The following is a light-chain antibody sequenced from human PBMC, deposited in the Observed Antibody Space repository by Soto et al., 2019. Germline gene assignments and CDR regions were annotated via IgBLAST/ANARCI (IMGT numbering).Light chain of an antibody. CDR1: SFNIGSNF. V-gene: IGLV1-47*02. CDR3: TTWDDTLSGRV. CDR2: SND. Sequence: QSVLTQPPSASGTPGQRITISCSGNSFNIGSNFVYWYQQLPGTAPKLLIYSNDQRPSGIPDRFSGSKSGTSASLAISGLRSEDEADYYCTTWDDTLSGRVFGGGTQLTVL. J-gene: IGLJ3*02.